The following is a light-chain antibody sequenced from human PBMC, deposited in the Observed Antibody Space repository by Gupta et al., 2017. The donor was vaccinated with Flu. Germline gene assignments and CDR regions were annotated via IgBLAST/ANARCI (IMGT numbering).Light chain of an antibody. CDR2: EVS. J-gene: IGLJ3*02. CDR3: SSYTSSSTPWV. Sequence: QSAPTPPASVSGSPGQSITIPFPGTSSSFGGYNYVSWYQQHPDKAPKLMIYEVSNRPSGGLNRFSGSNSGNTASLTISGLQAEDEADYYCSSYTSSSTPWVFGGGTKLTVL. V-gene: IGLV2-14*01. CDR1: SSSFGGYNY.